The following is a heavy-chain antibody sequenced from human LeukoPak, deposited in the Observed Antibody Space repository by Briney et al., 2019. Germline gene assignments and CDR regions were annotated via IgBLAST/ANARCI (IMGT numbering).Heavy chain of an antibody. Sequence: ASVKVSCKASGGTFSSYAIGWVRQAPGQGLEWMGGIIPIFGTANYAQKFQGRVTITTDESTSTAYMELSSLRSEDTAVYYCASNSEIAVAGTWGFDYWGQGTLVTVSS. J-gene: IGHJ4*02. CDR1: GGTFSSYA. CDR2: IIPIFGTA. CDR3: ASNSEIAVAGTWGFDY. D-gene: IGHD6-19*01. V-gene: IGHV1-69*05.